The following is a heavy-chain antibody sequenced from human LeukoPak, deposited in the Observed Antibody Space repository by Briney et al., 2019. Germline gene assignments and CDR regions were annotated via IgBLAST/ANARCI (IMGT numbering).Heavy chain of an antibody. D-gene: IGHD2-2*01. CDR2: IIPIFGTA. J-gene: IGHJ3*02. Sequence: SVKVSCKASGGTFSSYAISWVRQAPGQGLEWMGGIIPIFGTANYAQKFQGRVTITADESTSTAYMELSSLRSEDTAVYYCARPSAAKTPLDAFDIWGQGTMVTVSS. CDR1: GGTFSSYA. CDR3: ARPSAAKTPLDAFDI. V-gene: IGHV1-69*13.